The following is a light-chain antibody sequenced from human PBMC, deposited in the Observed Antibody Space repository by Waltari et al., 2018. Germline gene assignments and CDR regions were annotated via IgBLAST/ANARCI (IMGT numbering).Light chain of an antibody. CDR1: GSNIAAYD. V-gene: IGLV1-40*01. J-gene: IGLJ2*01. CDR3: QSYDPDLSVV. CDR2: GVN. Sequence: QSVLTQPPSVSGAPGQRVAISCTGSGSNIAAYDVHWYQQHPGKAPKLLIYGVNTRPVGVPDRFSGSQFGTSASLAITGLQAEDEADYYCQSYDPDLSVVFGGGTKLTVL.